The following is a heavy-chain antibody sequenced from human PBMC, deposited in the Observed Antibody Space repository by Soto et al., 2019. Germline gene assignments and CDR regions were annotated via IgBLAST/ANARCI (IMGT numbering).Heavy chain of an antibody. CDR2: IYFSGST. CDR1: GGSISSGSAY. CDR3: ARDGTQSAWSFRDY. Sequence: QVQLQESGPGLVKPSQTLSLTCTVSGGSISSGSAYWSWIRQHPGKGLEWIGYIYFSGSTYYNPSLKGRVKISVDTSKNQFYLRLTSVTAADTAVYYCARDGTQSAWSFRDYWGQGTLVTVSS. J-gene: IGHJ4*02. D-gene: IGHD6-19*01. V-gene: IGHV4-31*03.